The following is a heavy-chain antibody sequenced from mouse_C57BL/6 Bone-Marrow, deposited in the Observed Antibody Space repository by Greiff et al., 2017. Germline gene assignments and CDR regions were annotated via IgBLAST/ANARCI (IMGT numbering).Heavy chain of an antibody. CDR2: INPNYGTT. CDR1: GYSFTDYN. Sequence: VQLKQSGPELVKPGASVKISCKASGYSFTDYNMNWVKQSNGKSLEWIGVINPNYGTTSYHQKFKGKATLTVDQSYSTASMQLKILTSEDSAVYYCARDYDYDYAMYYWGQGTSVTVTS. V-gene: IGHV1-39*01. J-gene: IGHJ4*01. CDR3: ARDYDYDYAMYY. D-gene: IGHD2-4*01.